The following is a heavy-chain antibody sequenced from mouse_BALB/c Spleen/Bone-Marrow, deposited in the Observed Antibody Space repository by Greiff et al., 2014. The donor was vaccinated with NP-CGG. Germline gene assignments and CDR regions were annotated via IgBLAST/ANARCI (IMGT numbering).Heavy chain of an antibody. Sequence: QVQLKESGPELAKPGASVKMSCKASGYTFTDTWIHWIKQRPGQGLEWIGYINPSTGYAEYNQNFKDKATLTVDKSSSTAYMQLSSLTPEDSAVYYCARDYWGQGTTLTVSS. V-gene: IGHV1-7*01. J-gene: IGHJ2*01. CDR1: GYTFTDTW. CDR3: ARDY. CDR2: INPSTGYA.